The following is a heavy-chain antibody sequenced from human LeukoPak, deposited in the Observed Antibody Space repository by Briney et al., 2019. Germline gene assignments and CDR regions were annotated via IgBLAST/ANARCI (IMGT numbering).Heavy chain of an antibody. CDR1: GFTFSRYA. CDR3: AQMGSGRYYSLGYYYYGMDV. J-gene: IGHJ6*02. D-gene: IGHD3-10*01. Sequence: PGGSLRLSCAASGFTFSRYAMSWAREAPGRGLVWVSAISGRGGSTYYADPVKGGYTISRDNSKNTLYLQMNSLRPEDPSVYSCAQMGSGRYYSLGYYYYGMDVWGQGTTVXVSS. V-gene: IGHV3-23*01. CDR2: ISGRGGST.